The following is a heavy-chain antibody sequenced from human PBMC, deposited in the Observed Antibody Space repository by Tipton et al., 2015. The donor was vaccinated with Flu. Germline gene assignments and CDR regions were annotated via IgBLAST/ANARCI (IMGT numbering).Heavy chain of an antibody. CDR2: VFYSGRT. V-gene: IGHV4-31*03. D-gene: IGHD2/OR15-2a*01. Sequence: TLSLTCTVSDGSISSGGYYWSWIRQLPGKGLEWLGYVFYSGRTHYNPSLESRVTMSVDTSKNQFSLKLSSVTAADTAVYYCAREFSGWFDPWGQGTLVTVSS. CDR3: AREFSGWFDP. J-gene: IGHJ5*02. CDR1: DGSISSGGYY.